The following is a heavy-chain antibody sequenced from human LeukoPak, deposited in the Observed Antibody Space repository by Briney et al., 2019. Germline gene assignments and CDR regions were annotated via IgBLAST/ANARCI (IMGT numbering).Heavy chain of an antibody. V-gene: IGHV4-34*01. CDR2: INHSGET. D-gene: IGHD3-16*02. CDR3: ARLQTYYDYVRGTYRTLRYFHS. CDR1: GGSFSGYY. J-gene: IGHJ4*02. Sequence: SETLSLTCAVYGGSFSGYYWSWIRQPPGKGLGWIGEINHSGETNNNPSLKSGVTISVDASKNQFSLKLRSVTAADTAVYYCARLQTYYDYVRGTYRTLRYFHSWGGGNLVTVSS.